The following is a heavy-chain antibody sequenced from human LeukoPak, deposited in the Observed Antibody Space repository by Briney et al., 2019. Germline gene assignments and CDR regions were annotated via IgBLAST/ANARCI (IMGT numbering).Heavy chain of an antibody. V-gene: IGHV3-30*02. CDR3: AKGGPGYCSGGSCYPFDY. Sequence: GALKLPRATVGITFSCLCIPWVPQAPGKGLEWGAFLRDDGSNKYYADSVKGRFTISRDNSKNTLYLQMNSLRAEDTAVYYCAKGGPGYCSGGSCYPFDYWGQGTLVTVSS. D-gene: IGHD2-15*01. CDR1: GITFSCLC. J-gene: IGHJ4*02. CDR2: LRDDGSNK.